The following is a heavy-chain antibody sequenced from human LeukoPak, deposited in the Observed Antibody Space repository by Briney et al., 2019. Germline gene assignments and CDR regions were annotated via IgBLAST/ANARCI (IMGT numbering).Heavy chain of an antibody. V-gene: IGHV5-51*01. CDR2: IYPGDSDT. J-gene: IGHJ5*02. D-gene: IGHD3-3*01. CDR3: ARHLGDPEWLLFLLPNWFDP. CDR1: GYGFTSYW. Sequence: GESLKISCKGSGYGFTSYWIGWVRQMPGKGLEWMGIIYPGDSDTRYSPSFQGQVTISADKSISTAYLQWSSLKASDTAMYYCARHLGDPEWLLFLLPNWFDPWGQGTLVTVSS.